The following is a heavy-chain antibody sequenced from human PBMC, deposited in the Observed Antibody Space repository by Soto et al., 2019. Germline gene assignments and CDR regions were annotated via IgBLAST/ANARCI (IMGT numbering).Heavy chain of an antibody. Sequence: ASVKVSCKASGYTFGNNDISWLRQSTGQGLEWMGWMNPNSGNTGYAQKFQGRVSMTRNTSITTAYLELSSLRSDDTAIYYCARMATSGTLNWFDPWGQGTLVTVSS. V-gene: IGHV1-8*01. CDR2: MNPNSGNT. CDR1: GYTFGNND. CDR3: ARMATSGTLNWFDP. J-gene: IGHJ5*02.